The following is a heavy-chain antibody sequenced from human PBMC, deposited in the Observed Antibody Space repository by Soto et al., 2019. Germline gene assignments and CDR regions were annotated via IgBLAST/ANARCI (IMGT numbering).Heavy chain of an antibody. CDR2: IIPIFGTA. D-gene: IGHD6-6*01. V-gene: IGHV1-69*13. CDR1: GCTFSGYA. Sequence: ASVKVSCRASGCTFSGYAISWVRQAPGQGLEWMGGIIPIFGTAKYAQKFQGRVTITADESTSTAYMELSSLRSEDTAVYYCARDDSSSSSAFDIWGQGTMVTVSS. CDR3: ARDDSSSSSAFDI. J-gene: IGHJ3*02.